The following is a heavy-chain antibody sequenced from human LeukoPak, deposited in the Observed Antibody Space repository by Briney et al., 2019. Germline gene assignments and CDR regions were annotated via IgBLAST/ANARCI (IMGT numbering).Heavy chain of an antibody. CDR2: ISYDGSNK. Sequence: GGSLRLSCAASGFTFSSYGMHWVRQAPGKGLEWVAVISYDGSNKYYADSVKGRFTISRDNSKNMLYLQMNSLRAEDTAVYYCAKASYSSSWSLDYWGQGTLVTVSS. J-gene: IGHJ4*02. CDR1: GFTFSSYG. CDR3: AKASYSSSWSLDY. D-gene: IGHD6-13*01. V-gene: IGHV3-30*18.